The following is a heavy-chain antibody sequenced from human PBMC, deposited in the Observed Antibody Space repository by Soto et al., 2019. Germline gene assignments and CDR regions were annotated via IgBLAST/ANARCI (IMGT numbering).Heavy chain of an antibody. D-gene: IGHD5-12*01. CDR1: GFSLTTRGVA. Sequence: QITLKESGPALVRPTQTLTLTCSFSGFSLTTRGVAVGWIRQPPGKALEWLALIFWDDDKWYSPSLRSRLTITEDTSKNQVVLTMNNMEPVDTATYYCAHRSRGYAYYFDQWGQGTLVTVSS. CDR3: AHRSRGYAYYFDQ. J-gene: IGHJ4*02. V-gene: IGHV2-5*02. CDR2: IFWDDDK.